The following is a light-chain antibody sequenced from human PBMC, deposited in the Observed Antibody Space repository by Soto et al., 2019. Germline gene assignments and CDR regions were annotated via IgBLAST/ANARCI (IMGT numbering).Light chain of an antibody. J-gene: IGLJ2*01. Sequence: QSALTQPASVSGSPGQSITISCTGTSSDVGGYNYVSWYQQHPGTAPKLLIYDISNRPSGVSNRFSGSKSGNSASLAISGLQAEEEADYYCQSYNSRLSAYVVFGGGTKVTVL. CDR2: DIS. CDR1: SSDVGGYNY. CDR3: QSYNSRLSAYVV. V-gene: IGLV2-14*01.